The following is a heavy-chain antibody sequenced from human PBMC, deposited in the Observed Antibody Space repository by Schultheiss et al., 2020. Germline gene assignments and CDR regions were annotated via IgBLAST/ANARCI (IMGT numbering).Heavy chain of an antibody. CDR1: GFTFSSYG. J-gene: IGHJ6*02. D-gene: IGHD6-6*01. V-gene: IGHV3-30*03. Sequence: GGSLRLSCAASGFTFSSYGMHWVRQAPGKGLEWVAVISYDGSNKYYADSVKGRFTISRDNSKNTLYLQMNSLRAEDTAVYYCAREGIAARPDYYYGMDVWGQGTTVNVS. CDR2: ISYDGSNK. CDR3: AREGIAARPDYYYGMDV.